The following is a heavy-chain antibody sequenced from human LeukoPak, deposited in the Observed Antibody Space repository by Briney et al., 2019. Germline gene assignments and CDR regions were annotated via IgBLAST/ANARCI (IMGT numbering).Heavy chain of an antibody. J-gene: IGHJ6*02. CDR3: AREGPMVRGAVDYYYYGIDD. V-gene: IGHV1-69*04. CDR1: GGTFSSYA. Sequence: GSSVKVSCKASGGTFSSYAISWVRQAPGQGLEWMGRIIPILGIANYAQKFQGRVTITADKSTSTAYMELSSLRSEDTAVYYCAREGPMVRGAVDYYYYGIDDWGQGTTVTVSS. D-gene: IGHD3-10*01. CDR2: IIPILGIA.